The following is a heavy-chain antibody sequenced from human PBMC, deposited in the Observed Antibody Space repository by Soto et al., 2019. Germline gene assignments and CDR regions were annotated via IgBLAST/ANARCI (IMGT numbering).Heavy chain of an antibody. CDR1: GGSISSYY. CDR3: ARDVPLVGATRGFDY. J-gene: IGHJ4*02. CDR2: IYTSGST. Sequence: XETLSLTCTVSGGSISSYYWSWIRQPSGKGLEWIGRIYTSGSTNYNPSLKSRVTMSVDTSKNQFSLKLSSVTAADTAVYYCARDVPLVGATRGFDYWGQGTLVTVSS. D-gene: IGHD1-26*01. V-gene: IGHV4-4*07.